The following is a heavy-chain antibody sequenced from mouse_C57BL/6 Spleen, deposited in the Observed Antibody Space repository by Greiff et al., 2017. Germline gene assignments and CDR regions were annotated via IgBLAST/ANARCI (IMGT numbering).Heavy chain of an antibody. D-gene: IGHD1-1*01. CDR2: IDPETGGT. Sequence: QVQLQQSGAELVRPGASVTLSCKASGYTFTDYEMHWVKQTPVHGLEWIGAIDPETGGTAYNQKFKGKAILTADKSSSTAYMELRSLTSEDSAVYYCTRSYYGRDYYAMDYWGQGTSVTVSA. J-gene: IGHJ4*01. CDR3: TRSYYGRDYYAMDY. CDR1: GYTFTDYE. V-gene: IGHV1-15*01.